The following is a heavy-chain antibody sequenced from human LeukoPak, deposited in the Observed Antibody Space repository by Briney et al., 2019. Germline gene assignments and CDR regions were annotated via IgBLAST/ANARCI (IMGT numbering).Heavy chain of an antibody. CDR1: GGSISSGGYY. V-gene: IGHV4-31*03. D-gene: IGHD4-17*01. J-gene: IGHJ4*02. CDR2: IYYSGST. CDR3: ARDRGGDGDYVMDY. Sequence: SETLSLTCTVSGGSISSGGYYWSWIRQHPGKGLEWIGYIYYSGSTYYNPSLKSRVTTSVDTSKNQFSLKLSSVTAADTAVYYCARDRGGDGDYVMDYWGQGTLVTVSS.